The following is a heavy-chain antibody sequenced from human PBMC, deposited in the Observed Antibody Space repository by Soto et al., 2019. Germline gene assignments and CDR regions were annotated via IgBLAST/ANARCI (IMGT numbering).Heavy chain of an antibody. CDR2: INHSGST. CDR3: ARGGKRGGYDYYYYYGMDV. Sequence: SETLSLTCAVYGGSFSGYYWSWIRQPPGKGLEWIGEINHSGSTNYNPSLKSRVTISVDTSKNQFSLKLSSVTAADTAVYYCARGGKRGGYDYYYYYGMDVWGQGTTVTVSS. J-gene: IGHJ6*02. D-gene: IGHD5-12*01. CDR1: GGSFSGYY. V-gene: IGHV4-34*01.